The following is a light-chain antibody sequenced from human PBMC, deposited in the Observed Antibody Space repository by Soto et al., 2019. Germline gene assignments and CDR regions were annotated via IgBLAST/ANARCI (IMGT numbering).Light chain of an antibody. CDR2: TTS. Sequence: DIQMTQSPSSLSASVGDRVSITCRASQTINNYLNWFQQKPGEAPKLLIYTTSTLHSGVPSRFTGSGSGPDFTLTISNLQPEDFATYYCQQGYDTPLTFGQGTRLEI. CDR3: QQGYDTPLT. J-gene: IGKJ5*01. CDR1: QTINNY. V-gene: IGKV1-39*01.